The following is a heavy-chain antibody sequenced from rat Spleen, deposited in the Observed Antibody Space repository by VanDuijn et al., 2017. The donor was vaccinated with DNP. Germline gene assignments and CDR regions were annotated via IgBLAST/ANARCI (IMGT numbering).Heavy chain of an antibody. Sequence: EVKLVESGGGLVQPGRSLKLSCAGSGFTFSDYYMAWVRQTPTKGLDWVATITSSDSETYYPDSVKGRFTISRDNAKSSLYLQMNSLKSEDTATYYCARLGRLRPYWYFDFWGPGTMVTVSS. D-gene: IGHD1-11*01. V-gene: IGHV5-7*01. CDR1: GFTFSDYY. CDR3: ARLGRLRPYWYFDF. J-gene: IGHJ1*01. CDR2: ITSSDSET.